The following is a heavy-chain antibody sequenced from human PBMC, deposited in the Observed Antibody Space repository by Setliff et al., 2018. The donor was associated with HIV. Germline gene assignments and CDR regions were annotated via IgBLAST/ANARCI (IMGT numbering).Heavy chain of an antibody. CDR3: ARERLRFLEWLPLDY. V-gene: IGHV3-30*04. CDR2: ISYDGINK. J-gene: IGHJ4*02. D-gene: IGHD3-3*01. Sequence: SLRLSCAASGFTFSSYAMHWVRQAPGKGLEWVAVISYDGINKYYADSVKGRFTISRDNSKNTLYLQMNSLRAEDTAVYYCARERLRFLEWLPLDYWVQGTLVTVSS. CDR1: GFTFSSYA.